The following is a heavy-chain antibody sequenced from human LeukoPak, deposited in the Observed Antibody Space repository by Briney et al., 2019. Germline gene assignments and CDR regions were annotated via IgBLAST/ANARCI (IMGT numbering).Heavy chain of an antibody. V-gene: IGHV1-69*06. D-gene: IGHD3-16*01. Sequence: RASVNVSCKASGGTFSSYAISWVRQAPGQGLEWMGGIIPIFGTANYAQKFQGRVTITADKSTSTAYMELSSLRSEDTAVYYCARDPGYDYVWGSFFDYWGQGTLVTVSS. CDR3: ARDPGYDYVWGSFFDY. J-gene: IGHJ4*02. CDR1: GGTFSSYA. CDR2: IIPIFGTA.